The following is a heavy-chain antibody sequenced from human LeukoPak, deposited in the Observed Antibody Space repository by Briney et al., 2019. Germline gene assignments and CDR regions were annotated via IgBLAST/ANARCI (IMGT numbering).Heavy chain of an antibody. Sequence: QPGGSLRLSCAASGFTFSTYSMNWVRQAPGKGLEWLSCISSSSTTIYSTYYADSVKGRFTVSRENAKNSFYLQMNSLRAGDTAVYYCTREPPYPGYWYFDLWGRGTLVTVSS. J-gene: IGHJ2*01. CDR1: GFTFSTYS. V-gene: IGHV3-48*01. D-gene: IGHD2-8*02. CDR3: TREPPYPGYWYFDL. CDR2: ISSSSTTIYST.